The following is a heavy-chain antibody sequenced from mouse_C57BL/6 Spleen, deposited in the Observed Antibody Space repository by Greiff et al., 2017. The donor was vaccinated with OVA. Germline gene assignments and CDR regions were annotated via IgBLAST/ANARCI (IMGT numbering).Heavy chain of an antibody. Sequence: QVQLQQPGAELVRPGSSVKLSCKASGYTFTSYWMDWVKQRPGQGLEWIGNIYPSDSETHYNQKFKDKATLTVDKSSSTAYMQLSSLTSEDSAVYNCARGASYYGRSPFDYWGQGTTLTVSS. CDR1: GYTFTSYW. CDR2: IYPSDSET. V-gene: IGHV1-61*01. CDR3: ARGASYYGRSPFDY. J-gene: IGHJ2*01. D-gene: IGHD1-1*01.